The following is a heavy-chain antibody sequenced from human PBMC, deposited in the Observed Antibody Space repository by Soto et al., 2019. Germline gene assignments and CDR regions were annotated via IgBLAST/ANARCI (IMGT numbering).Heavy chain of an antibody. D-gene: IGHD3-16*01. Sequence: QVQLVESGGGVVQPGRSLRLSCAASGFTFSSYGMHWVRQAPGKGLEWVAVIWYDGSNKYYADSVKGRFPISRDNSKNTLYLQMNSLRAEDTAVYYCAGNSLRGGNHNDYWGQGTLVTVSS. V-gene: IGHV3-33*01. CDR1: GFTFSSYG. J-gene: IGHJ4*02. CDR3: AGNSLRGGNHNDY. CDR2: IWYDGSNK.